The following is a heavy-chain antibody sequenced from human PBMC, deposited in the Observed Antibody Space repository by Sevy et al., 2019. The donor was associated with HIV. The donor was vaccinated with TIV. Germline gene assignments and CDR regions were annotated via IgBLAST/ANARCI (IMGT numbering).Heavy chain of an antibody. CDR1: GGSISRYY. V-gene: IGHV4-59*01. J-gene: IGHJ4*02. CDR3: ARVMGGWPPDY. Sequence: SETLSLTCTVSGGSISRYYWSWVRQPPGKGLEWVGNIYYSGSTNYNPSLKSRVTISVNTSKNQFSLKLSSVTAADTAVYYCARVMGGWPPDYWGQGTLVTVSS. CDR2: IYYSGST. D-gene: IGHD6-19*01.